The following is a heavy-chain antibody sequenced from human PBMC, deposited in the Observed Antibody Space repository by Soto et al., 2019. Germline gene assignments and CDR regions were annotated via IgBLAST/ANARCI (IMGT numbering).Heavy chain of an antibody. V-gene: IGHV3-23*01. CDR3: AKVQAWKDYSSRGGMDV. CDR1: GFTFSSYA. CDR2: ISGSGGST. J-gene: IGHJ6*02. D-gene: IGHD4-4*01. Sequence: PGGSLRLSCAASGFTFSSYAMSWVRQAPGKGLEWVSAISGSGGSTYYADSVKGRFTISRDNSKNTLYLQMNSLRAEDTAVYYCAKVQAWKDYSSRGGMDVWGQGTTVTVSS.